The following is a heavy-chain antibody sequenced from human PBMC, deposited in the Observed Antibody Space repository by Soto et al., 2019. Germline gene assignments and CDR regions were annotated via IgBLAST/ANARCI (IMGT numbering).Heavy chain of an antibody. J-gene: IGHJ6*03. Sequence: EVQLVESGGGLVQPGGSLRLSCVASGFNFSNYDMHWVRQATGKGLEWVSVIGTAGDTYYPGSVKGRFTIYREKARNSLYLQRNSLRAGDTAVYYCARNARQDINFIAAATTNSYYDCMDVWGKGTTVTVSS. D-gene: IGHD2-15*01. CDR1: GFNFSNYD. V-gene: IGHV3-13*01. CDR3: ARNARQDINFIAAATTNSYYDCMDV. CDR2: IGTAGDT.